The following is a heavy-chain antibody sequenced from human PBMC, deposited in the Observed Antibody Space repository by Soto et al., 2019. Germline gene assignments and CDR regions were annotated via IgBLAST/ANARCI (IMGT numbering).Heavy chain of an antibody. D-gene: IGHD6-13*01. Sequence: GASVKVSCKASGGTFSSYAISWVRQAPGQGLEWMGWISAYNGNTNYAQKLQGRVTMTTDTSTSTAYMELRSLRSDDTAVYYCASRAAAGHYFDYWGQGTLVTVSS. CDR2: ISAYNGNT. CDR3: ASRAAAGHYFDY. CDR1: GGTFSSYA. V-gene: IGHV1-18*01. J-gene: IGHJ4*02.